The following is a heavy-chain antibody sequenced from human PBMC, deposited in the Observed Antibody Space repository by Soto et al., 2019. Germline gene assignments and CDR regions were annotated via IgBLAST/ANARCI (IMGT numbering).Heavy chain of an antibody. V-gene: IGHV4-30-4*01. D-gene: IGHD3-22*01. CDR3: ARDLDGLHDDTSGPFPRPG. CDR1: VGSISSDDYY. J-gene: IGHJ1*01. Sequence: SETLSLTCTVSVGSISSDDYYWSWIRQAPGRGLEWIGYIHSSGSIYYNPSLKSRATMSIDTAGNQFSLKVSSVTVADTAVYYCARDLDGLHDDTSGPFPRPGWGQGTLVTVS. CDR2: IHSSGSI.